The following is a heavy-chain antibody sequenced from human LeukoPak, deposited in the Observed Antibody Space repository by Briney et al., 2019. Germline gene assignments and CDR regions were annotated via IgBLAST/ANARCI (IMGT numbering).Heavy chain of an antibody. CDR1: GGSISSYY. Sequence: PSETLSLTCTVSGGSISSYYWSWIRQPPGKGLEWIGYIYYSGSTSYNPSLKSRVTISVDTSENQFSLKLSSVTAADTAAYYCARDGSGSGWANWGQGTLVTVSS. J-gene: IGHJ4*02. CDR2: IYYSGST. D-gene: IGHD6-19*01. V-gene: IGHV4-59*01. CDR3: ARDGSGSGWAN.